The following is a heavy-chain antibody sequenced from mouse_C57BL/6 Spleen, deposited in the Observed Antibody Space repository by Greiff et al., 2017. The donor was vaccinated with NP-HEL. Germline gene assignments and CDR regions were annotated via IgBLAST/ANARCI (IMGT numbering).Heavy chain of an antibody. Sequence: EVKLMESGPGLVKPSQSLSLTCSVTGYSITSGYYWNWIRQFPGNKLEWMGYISYDGSNNYNPSLKNRISITRDTSKNQFFLKLNSVTTEDTATYYCAREDTTGYFDYWGQGTTLTVSS. CDR2: ISYDGSN. J-gene: IGHJ2*01. V-gene: IGHV3-6*01. D-gene: IGHD2-14*01. CDR3: AREDTTGYFDY. CDR1: GYSITSGYY.